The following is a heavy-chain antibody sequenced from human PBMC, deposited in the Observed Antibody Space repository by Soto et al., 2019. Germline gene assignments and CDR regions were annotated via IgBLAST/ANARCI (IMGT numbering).Heavy chain of an antibody. J-gene: IGHJ4*02. CDR1: GFTFSSYA. CDR3: AKDFGIGYDYIWGGGDYFDY. Sequence: GGSLRLSCAASGFTFSSYAMSWVRQAPGKGLEWVSAISGSGGSTYYADSVKGRFTISRDNSKNTLYLQMNSLRAEDTAVYYCAKDFGIGYDYIWGGGDYFDYWGQGTLVTVSS. CDR2: ISGSGGST. V-gene: IGHV3-23*01. D-gene: IGHD3-16*01.